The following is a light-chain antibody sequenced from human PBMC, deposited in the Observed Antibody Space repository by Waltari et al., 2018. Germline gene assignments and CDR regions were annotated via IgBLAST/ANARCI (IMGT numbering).Light chain of an antibody. CDR1: SNDIGAYDY. Sequence: QSALTQPPSASGSPGQSVTISCTGTSNDIGAYDYVSWFQQHPGKAPKLVIYEVTKRASGGPGRFSDSKSGNTASLTVSGLQADDEADYYCSSFAGSDNWGVFGTGTKVTVL. V-gene: IGLV2-8*01. CDR2: EVT. CDR3: SSFAGSDNWGV. J-gene: IGLJ1*01.